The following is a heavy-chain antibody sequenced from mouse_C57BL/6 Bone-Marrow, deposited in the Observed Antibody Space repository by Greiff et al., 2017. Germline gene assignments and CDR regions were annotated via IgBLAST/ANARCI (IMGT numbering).Heavy chain of an antibody. J-gene: IGHJ3*01. D-gene: IGHD1-1*01. V-gene: IGHV1-39*01. CDR1: GYSFTDYN. Sequence: VQLQQSGPELVKPGASVKISCKASGYSFTDYNMNWVKQSNGKSLEWIGVINPNYGTTSYNKKFKGKATLTVDKSSSPAYMQLNSLTSEDSAVYYCARTAVITTVVPFAYWGQGTLVTVSA. CDR2: INPNYGTT. CDR3: ARTAVITTVVPFAY.